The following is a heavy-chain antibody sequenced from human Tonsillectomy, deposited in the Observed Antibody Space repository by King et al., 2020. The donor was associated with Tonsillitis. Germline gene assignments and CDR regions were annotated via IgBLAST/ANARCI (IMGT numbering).Heavy chain of an antibody. Sequence: QLQLQESGPGLVKPSETLSLTCTVSGGSINSSSYYWGWIRQPPGKGLEWIGSIYYSGSTYYNPSLKSRVTISLDTSKNQFSLKLSSVTAADTAVYYCARLTDVRYCSSTSCCGGDVDYWGQGTLVTVSS. J-gene: IGHJ4*02. CDR2: IYYSGST. CDR3: ARLTDVRYCSSTSCCGGDVDY. CDR1: GGSINSSSYY. D-gene: IGHD2-2*01. V-gene: IGHV4-39*07.